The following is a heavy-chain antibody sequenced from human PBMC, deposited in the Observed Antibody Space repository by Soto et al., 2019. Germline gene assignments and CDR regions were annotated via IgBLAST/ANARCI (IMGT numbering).Heavy chain of an antibody. D-gene: IGHD6-13*01. CDR2: IKGDGSST. CDR1: GFTFSTYW. V-gene: IGHV3-74*01. CDR3: AREGLDTAGFFDI. J-gene: IGHJ3*02. Sequence: GGSLRLSCAASGFTFSTYWMHWVRQAPGKGLMWVSRIKGDGSSTTYADSVKGRFTISRDNAKNTLYLQMSSLRAEDTAVYYCAREGLDTAGFFDIWGQGTMVTVSS.